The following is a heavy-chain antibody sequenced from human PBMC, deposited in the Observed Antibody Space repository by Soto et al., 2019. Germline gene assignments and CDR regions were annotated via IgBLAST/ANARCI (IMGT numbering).Heavy chain of an antibody. D-gene: IGHD3-10*01. CDR2: IYYSGST. V-gene: IGHV4-31*03. CDR3: ARGSWSFYYFDY. J-gene: IGHJ4*02. Sequence: QVQLQESGPGLVKPSQTLSLSCTVSGGSISSGSYYWSWIRQHPGKGLEWMGYIYYSGSTYYNPSLKSRVTISVDTSKNQFSLKLSSATAADTAVYYCARGSWSFYYFDYWGQGTLVTVSS. CDR1: GGSISSGSYY.